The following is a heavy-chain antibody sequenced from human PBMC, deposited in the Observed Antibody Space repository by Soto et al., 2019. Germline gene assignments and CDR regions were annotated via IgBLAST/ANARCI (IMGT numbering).Heavy chain of an antibody. J-gene: IGHJ4*02. V-gene: IGHV3-30*18. D-gene: IGHD6-19*01. CDR1: GFTFSDYA. CDR2: VSHDGRNT. Sequence: VQLVESGGGVVQPGRSLRLSCAASGFTFSDYAMHWVRQAPGKGLEWVAVVSHDGRNTHYADSVKGRFTISRDSSKKTVSLEMTSRRAEDTAVYYCAKGGRQWLVTSDFNYWGQGALGTVSS. CDR3: AKGGRQWLVTSDFNY.